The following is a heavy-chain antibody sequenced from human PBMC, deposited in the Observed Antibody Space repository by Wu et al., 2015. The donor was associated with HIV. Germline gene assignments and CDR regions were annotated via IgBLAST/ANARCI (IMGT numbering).Heavy chain of an antibody. V-gene: IGHV1-2*02. Sequence: QVQLVQSGAEVKKPGASVKVSCKASGYTFTGYYMHWVRQAPGQGLEWMGWINPNSGGTNYAQKFQGRVTMTRDTSISTAYMELSRLRSDDTAVYYCATLLWFGELNDAFDIWAKGQWSPSLQ. D-gene: IGHD3-10*01. CDR2: INPNSGGT. CDR3: ATLLWFGELNDAFDI. CDR1: GYTFTGYY. J-gene: IGHJ3*02.